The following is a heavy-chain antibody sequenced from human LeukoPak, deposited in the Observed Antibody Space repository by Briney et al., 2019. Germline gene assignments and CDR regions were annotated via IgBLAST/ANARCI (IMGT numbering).Heavy chain of an antibody. D-gene: IGHD3-10*01. CDR2: IIPIFGTA. V-gene: IGHV1-69*05. CDR1: GGTFSSYA. J-gene: IGHJ5*02. CDR3: ARGGSGSYFSWLDP. Sequence: SVKVSCKASGGTFSSYAISWVRQAPGQGLEWMGGIIPIFGTANYAQKFQGRVTMTRDTSISTAYMELSRLRSDDTAVYCCARGGSGSYFSWLDPWGQGTLVTVSS.